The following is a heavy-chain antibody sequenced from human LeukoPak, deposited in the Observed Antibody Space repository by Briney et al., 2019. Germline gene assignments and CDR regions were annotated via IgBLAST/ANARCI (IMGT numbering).Heavy chain of an antibody. CDR2: INQDGSEK. V-gene: IGHV3-7*01. Sequence: GGSLRLSCEVSGFMFRSYWMDWVRQAPGRGLEWVANINQDGSEKYFVDSVKGRFTLSRDNAKNSLYLQMNSLRAEDTAVYYCSRALEVWGKGTTVTVSS. CDR3: SRALEV. J-gene: IGHJ6*04. CDR1: GFMFRSYW.